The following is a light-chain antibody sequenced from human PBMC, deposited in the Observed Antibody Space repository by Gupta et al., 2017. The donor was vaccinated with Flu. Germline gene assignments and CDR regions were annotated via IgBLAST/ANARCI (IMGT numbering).Light chain of an antibody. Sequence: QSALIQPASVSGSPGQSITISCTGTSSDVGGSNYVSWYQHYPGKAPKLMIYDVSNRPSGVSSRFSGSKSGNTASLTISGLQPEDETDYYCSSYTSTSTFYVFGAGTKVTVL. CDR1: SSDVGGSNY. J-gene: IGLJ1*01. CDR3: SSYTSTSTFYV. CDR2: DVS. V-gene: IGLV2-14*03.